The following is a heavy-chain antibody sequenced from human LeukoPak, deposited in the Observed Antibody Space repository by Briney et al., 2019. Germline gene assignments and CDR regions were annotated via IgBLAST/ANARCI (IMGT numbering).Heavy chain of an antibody. CDR1: GFTFSTYA. V-gene: IGHV3-48*04. CDR3: ARDRFFVLDY. Sequence: GGSLRLSCAASGFTFSTYAMSWVRQAPGKGLEWVSYISSSSSTIYYADSVKGRFTISRDNAKNSLYLQMNSLRAEDTAVYYCARDRFFVLDYWGQGTLVTVSS. CDR2: ISSSSSTI. J-gene: IGHJ4*02. D-gene: IGHD6-6*01.